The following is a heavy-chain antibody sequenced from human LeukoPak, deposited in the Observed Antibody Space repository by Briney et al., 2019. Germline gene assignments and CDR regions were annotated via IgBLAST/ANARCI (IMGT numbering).Heavy chain of an antibody. CDR2: ISAYNGNT. J-gene: IGHJ6*02. Sequence: ASVKVSCKASGYTFTGYYMHWVRQAPGQGLEWMGWISAYNGNTNYAQKLQGRVTMTTDTSTSTAYMELSSLRSEDTAVYYCARAGAYDFWSGYYGTYYGMDVWGQGTTVTVSS. CDR3: ARAGAYDFWSGYYGTYYGMDV. D-gene: IGHD3-3*01. CDR1: GYTFTGYY. V-gene: IGHV1-18*04.